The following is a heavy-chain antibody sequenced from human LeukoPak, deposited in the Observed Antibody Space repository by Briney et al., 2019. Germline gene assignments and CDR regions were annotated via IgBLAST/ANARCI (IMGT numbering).Heavy chain of an antibody. V-gene: IGHV4-59*08. J-gene: IGHJ4*01. CDR3: ARSSGWYYDY. D-gene: IGHD6-19*01. CDR2: IYYSGST. Sequence: PSDTLSLTCTVSGGSISRFYWSWIRQPPGPGLESIGSIYYSGSTKYNPTIKNRVTIAVYTSKNHFSLKLTSVTAADTAVYYCARSSGWYYDYWGHGTLVTVSS. CDR1: GGSISRFY.